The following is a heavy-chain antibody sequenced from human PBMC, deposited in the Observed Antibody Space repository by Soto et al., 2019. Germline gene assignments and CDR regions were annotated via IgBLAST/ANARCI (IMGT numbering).Heavy chain of an antibody. D-gene: IGHD3-9*01. V-gene: IGHV4-34*01. CDR2: INDRGSI. Sequence: QVQLQQWGAGPLRPLETLSLTCGVSGGSFSGYYWAWIRQTPGKGLEWIGEINDRGSINYNPSLKSRARISVERSKNLYPLNLRSVPAADTAVYYCARESHDILTGPPWVWYFDLWGRGTLVTVSS. CDR3: ARESHDILTGPPWVWYFDL. J-gene: IGHJ2*01. CDR1: GGSFSGYY.